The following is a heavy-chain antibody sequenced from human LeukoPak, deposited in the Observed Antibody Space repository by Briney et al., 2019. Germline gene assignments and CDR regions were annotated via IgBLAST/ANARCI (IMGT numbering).Heavy chain of an antibody. Sequence: SETLSLTCTVSGGSISRYYWSWIRQPPGQGLEWIGYIYYSGSTNYNPSLKSRVTISVDTSKNQYSLKLSSVTAADTAVYYCAREAGGDYYYYYYMDVWGKGTTVTVSS. CDR1: GGSISRYY. CDR2: IYYSGST. D-gene: IGHD6-19*01. J-gene: IGHJ6*03. V-gene: IGHV4-59*01. CDR3: AREAGGDYYYYYYMDV.